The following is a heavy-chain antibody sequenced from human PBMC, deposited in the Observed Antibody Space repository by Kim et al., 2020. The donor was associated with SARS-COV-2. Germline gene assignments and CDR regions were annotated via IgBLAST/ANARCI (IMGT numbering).Heavy chain of an antibody. CDR3: ARDNPLTIFGVVIYYYYGMDV. CDR1: GFTFSDYY. Sequence: GGSLRLSCAASGFTFSDYYMSWIRQAPGKGLAWVSYISSSSSYTNYADSVKGRFTISRDNAKNSLYLQMNSLRAEDTAVYYCARDNPLTIFGVVIYYYYGMDVWGQGTTVTVSS. J-gene: IGHJ6*02. D-gene: IGHD3-3*01. V-gene: IGHV3-11*06. CDR2: ISSSSSYT.